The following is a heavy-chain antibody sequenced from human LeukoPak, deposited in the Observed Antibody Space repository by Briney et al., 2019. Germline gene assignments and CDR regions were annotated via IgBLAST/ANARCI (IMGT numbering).Heavy chain of an antibody. J-gene: IGHJ4*02. D-gene: IGHD6-6*01. Sequence: SETLSLTCAVYGGSFSGYYWSWIRLPPGKGLEWIGEINHSGSTNYNPSLKSRVTISVHTSKNQFSLKLSSVTAADTAVYYCARRGSMTGPPPLWGQGTLVTVSS. CDR2: INHSGST. CDR1: GGSFSGYY. V-gene: IGHV4-34*01. CDR3: ARRGSMTGPPPL.